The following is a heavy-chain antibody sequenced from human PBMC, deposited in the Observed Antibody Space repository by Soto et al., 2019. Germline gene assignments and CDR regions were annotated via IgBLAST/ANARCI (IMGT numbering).Heavy chain of an antibody. CDR3: ARAPVERCSSTSCPRAYYYYYMDV. J-gene: IGHJ6*03. Sequence: SETLSLTCAVYGGSFSGYYWSWIRQPPGKGLEWIGEINHSGSTNYNPSLKSRVTISVDTSKNQFSLKLSSVTAADTAVYYCARAPVERCSSTSCPRAYYYYYMDVWGKGTTVTVSS. V-gene: IGHV4-34*01. CDR2: INHSGST. D-gene: IGHD2-2*01. CDR1: GGSFSGYY.